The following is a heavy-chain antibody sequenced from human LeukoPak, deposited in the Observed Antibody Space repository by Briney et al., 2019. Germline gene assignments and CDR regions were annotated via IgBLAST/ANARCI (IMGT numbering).Heavy chain of an antibody. Sequence: PGGSLRLSCAASGFTFSDYYMSWIRQAPGKGLEWVSYIGSSGRTIYYADSVKGRFTISRDNAKNSLYLQMNSLRAEDTAVYYCARDLPGITGTTTLFYYYYMDVWGKGTTVTVSS. D-gene: IGHD1-7*01. J-gene: IGHJ6*03. CDR2: IGSSGRTI. V-gene: IGHV3-11*04. CDR1: GFTFSDYY. CDR3: ARDLPGITGTTTLFYYYYMDV.